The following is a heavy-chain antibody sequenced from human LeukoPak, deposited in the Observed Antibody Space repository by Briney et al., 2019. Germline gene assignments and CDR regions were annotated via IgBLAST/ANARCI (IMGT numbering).Heavy chain of an antibody. D-gene: IGHD5-12*01. CDR1: GYTFSSYT. V-gene: IGHV7-4-1*02. CDR3: VRQYSGYESLYFDS. CDR2: INTYTGTP. J-gene: IGHJ4*02. Sequence: ASVKVSCKASGYTFSSYTLSWLRQAPGQGLEWMGWINTYTGTPTYAQGFTGRFVFSLDSSVSTAYLQINSLKAEDIAVYYCVRQYSGYESLYFDSWGQGTLVTVSS.